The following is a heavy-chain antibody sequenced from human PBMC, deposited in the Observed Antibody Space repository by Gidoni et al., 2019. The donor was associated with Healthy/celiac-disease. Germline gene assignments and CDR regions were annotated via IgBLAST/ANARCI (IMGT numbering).Heavy chain of an antibody. Sequence: EVQLLESGGGLVQPGGSLRLSCAASGFTFSSYAMSWVRQAPGKGLEWVSAISGSGGSTYYADSVKGRFTISRDNSKNTLYLQMNSLRAEDTAVYYCAKVQGQEWSITDAFDIWGQGTMVTVSS. V-gene: IGHV3-23*01. D-gene: IGHD3-3*01. CDR2: ISGSGGST. CDR1: GFTFSSYA. J-gene: IGHJ3*02. CDR3: AKVQGQEWSITDAFDI.